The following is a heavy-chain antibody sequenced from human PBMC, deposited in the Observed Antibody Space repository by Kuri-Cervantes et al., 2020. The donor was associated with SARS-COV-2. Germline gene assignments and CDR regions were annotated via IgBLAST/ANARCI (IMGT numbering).Heavy chain of an antibody. J-gene: IGHJ4*02. CDR2: IKEDGSEK. V-gene: IGHV3-7*01. CDR3: ASLYGDFDY. D-gene: IGHD4-17*01. Sequence: GESLKISCTASGFTFSSYWLIWVRQAPGKGLEWVANIKEDGSEKNYVDSVKGRFTISRVNAKDTLYLQMNSLRAEDTAVYYCASLYGDFDYWGQGTLVTVSS. CDR1: GFTFSSYW.